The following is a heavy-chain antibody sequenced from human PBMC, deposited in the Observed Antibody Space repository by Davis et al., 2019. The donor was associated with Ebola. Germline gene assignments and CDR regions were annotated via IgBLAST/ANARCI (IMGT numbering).Heavy chain of an antibody. J-gene: IGHJ4*02. Sequence: GESLKISCKGSGYTFTSYGISWVRQAPGQGLEWMGWISAYNGNTNYAQKFQGWVTMTRDTSISTAYMELSRLRSDDTAVYYCARGGGSSKRTMGYWGQGTLVTVSS. D-gene: IGHD1-26*01. CDR3: ARGGGSSKRTMGY. CDR2: ISAYNGNT. CDR1: GYTFTSYG. V-gene: IGHV1-18*01.